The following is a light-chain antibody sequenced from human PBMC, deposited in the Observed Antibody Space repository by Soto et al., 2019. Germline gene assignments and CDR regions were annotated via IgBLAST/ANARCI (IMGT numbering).Light chain of an antibody. CDR1: QSVTTQ. Sequence: IVLTQSPGTLSLSPGETATISCRASQSVTTQLAWYQQKPGQSPRVIVHGASRRATGIPDRIGGSGSGTDFTLTISRLEPEDSAVYYCHQYNSYSPTFGGGTKVEIK. CDR2: GAS. V-gene: IGKV3-20*01. CDR3: HQYNSYSPT. J-gene: IGKJ4*01.